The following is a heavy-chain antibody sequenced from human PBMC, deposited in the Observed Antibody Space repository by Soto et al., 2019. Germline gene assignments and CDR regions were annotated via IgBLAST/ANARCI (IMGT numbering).Heavy chain of an antibody. J-gene: IGHJ5*02. CDR2: INWNSGIT. CDR3: ARGRGALTVVSNWFDT. D-gene: IGHD3-22*01. Sequence: EVHLVESGGGLVQPGRSLRLSCAASGFTFEDHAIHWIRQAPGKGLEWVSGINWNSGITGYADSVKGRFTISRDNANNSLHLEMNSLRTEDTALYYCARGRGALTVVSNWFDTWGQGTLVTVSS. V-gene: IGHV3-9*01. CDR1: GFTFEDHA.